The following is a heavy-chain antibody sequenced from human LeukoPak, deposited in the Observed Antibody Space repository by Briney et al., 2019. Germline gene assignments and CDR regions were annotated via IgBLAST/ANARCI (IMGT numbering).Heavy chain of an antibody. V-gene: IGHV1-3*01. J-gene: IGHJ4*02. CDR2: INAGNGNT. Sequence: ASVKVSCKASGGTFSSYAISWVRQAPGQRLEWMGWINAGNGNTKYSQKFQGRVTFTRDTSAYTVYMDLTSLRSEDTAIYYCAREIDRDGYNRFFDYWGQGTLVTVSS. D-gene: IGHD5-24*01. CDR1: GGTFSSYA. CDR3: AREIDRDGYNRFFDY.